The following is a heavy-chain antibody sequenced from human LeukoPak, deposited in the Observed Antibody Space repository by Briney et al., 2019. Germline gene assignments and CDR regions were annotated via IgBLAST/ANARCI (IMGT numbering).Heavy chain of an antibody. CDR3: AREDYSSGWYFDY. Sequence: PPQTLSLTCTVSGGSISSGTYYWSWIRQPAGKGLEWIGRIYTRGSTNYNPSLKSRVTISVDTSKNQFSLRLSSVTAADTAVYYCAREDYSSGWYFDYWGQGTLVTVSS. CDR1: GGSISSGTYY. CDR2: IYTRGST. J-gene: IGHJ4*02. V-gene: IGHV4-61*02. D-gene: IGHD6-19*01.